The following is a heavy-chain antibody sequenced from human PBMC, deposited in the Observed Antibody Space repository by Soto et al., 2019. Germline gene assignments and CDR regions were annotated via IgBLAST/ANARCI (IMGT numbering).Heavy chain of an antibody. CDR3: ASLGQELPPYYYYGMDV. V-gene: IGHV3-33*01. Sequence: GGSLRLSCAASGFTFSSYGMHWVRQAPGKGLEWVAVIWYDGSNKYYADSVKGRFTISRDNSKNTLYLQMNSLRAEDTAVYYCASLGQELPPYYYYGMDVWGQGTTVTVSS. CDR2: IWYDGSNK. D-gene: IGHD1-26*01. CDR1: GFTFSSYG. J-gene: IGHJ6*02.